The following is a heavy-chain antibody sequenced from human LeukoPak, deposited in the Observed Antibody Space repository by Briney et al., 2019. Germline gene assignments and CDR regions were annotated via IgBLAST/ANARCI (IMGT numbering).Heavy chain of an antibody. V-gene: IGHV3-33*01. Sequence: GGSLRLSCAAPGFTFSSYAMHWVRQAPGKGLEWVAVVWYDGSKTYSADSVKGRITISRDDSKNTLYLQMNSLRAEDTAVYYCARGVDYYDSGGTIYYWGQGTLVTVSS. CDR1: GFTFSSYA. D-gene: IGHD3-22*01. CDR2: VWYDGSKT. J-gene: IGHJ4*02. CDR3: ARGVDYYDSGGTIYY.